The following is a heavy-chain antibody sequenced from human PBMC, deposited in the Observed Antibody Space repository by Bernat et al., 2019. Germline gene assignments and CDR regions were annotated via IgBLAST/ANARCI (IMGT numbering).Heavy chain of an antibody. D-gene: IGHD2-8*02. J-gene: IGHJ4*02. CDR1: GFTFSSYW. Sequence: EVQLVESGGGLVQPGGSLRLSCAASGFTFSSYWMSWVRQAPGKGLEWVANINQDGSEIYYVDSAKGRFTISRDNAKNSLYLQMNSLRAEDTAVYYCARVIILVFLGFDYWGQGTLVTVSS. CDR3: ARVIILVFLGFDY. V-gene: IGHV3-7*03. CDR2: INQDGSEI.